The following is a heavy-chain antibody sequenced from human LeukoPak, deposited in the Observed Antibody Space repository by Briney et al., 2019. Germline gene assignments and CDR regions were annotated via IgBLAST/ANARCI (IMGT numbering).Heavy chain of an antibody. CDR2: IYYSGST. V-gene: IGHV4-59*08. Sequence: SETLSLTCTVSGGSISSYYWSWIRQPPGKGLEWIGYIYYSGSTNYNPSLKSRVTISVDTSKNQFSLKLSSVTAADTAVYYCARVGEYGTFDYWGQGTLVTVSS. D-gene: IGHD3-10*01. CDR3: ARVGEYGTFDY. J-gene: IGHJ4*02. CDR1: GGSISSYY.